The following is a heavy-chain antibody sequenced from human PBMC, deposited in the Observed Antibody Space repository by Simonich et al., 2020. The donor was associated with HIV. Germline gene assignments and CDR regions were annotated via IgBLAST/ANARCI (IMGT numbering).Heavy chain of an antibody. CDR2: INHSGTP. Sequence: QVQLQQWGAGLLKPSETLSFTCAVYGGSFSGYYWSWIRQPPGKGLEWIGEINHSGTPNYTPSLKSRVTVSVDTSKNQFSLKLSSVTAADTALYYCARGYYYNIFTAYAFDIWGQGTMVTVSS. CDR3: ARGYYYNIFTAYAFDI. J-gene: IGHJ3*02. D-gene: IGHD3-9*01. CDR1: GGSFSGYY. V-gene: IGHV4-34*01.